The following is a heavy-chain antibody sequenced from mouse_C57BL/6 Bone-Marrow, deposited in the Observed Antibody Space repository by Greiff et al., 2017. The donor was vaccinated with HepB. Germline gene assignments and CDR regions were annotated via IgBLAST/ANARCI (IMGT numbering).Heavy chain of an antibody. CDR2: ISYDGSN. J-gene: IGHJ3*01. CDR3: ARSRHYYGTPFAY. CDR1: GYSITSGYY. D-gene: IGHD1-1*01. Sequence: DVKLQESGPGLVKPSQSLSLTCSVPGYSITSGYYWNWIRQFPGNKLEWMGYISYDGSNNYNPSLKNRISITRDTSKNQFFLKLNSVTTEDTATYYCARSRHYYGTPFAYWGQGTLVTVSA. V-gene: IGHV3-6*01.